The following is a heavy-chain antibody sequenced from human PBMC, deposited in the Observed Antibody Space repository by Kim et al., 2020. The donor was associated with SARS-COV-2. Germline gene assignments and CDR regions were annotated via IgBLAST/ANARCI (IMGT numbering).Heavy chain of an antibody. D-gene: IGHD3-3*02. Sequence: SETLSLTCTVSGGSISIISSYWGWIRQPPGKGLEWIGTIYYSGSTYYTPSLKSRVTISVDTSKNQFSLKLTSVTAADTAVYYCARPRLSHDGFEIWGHGT. V-gene: IGHV4-39*01. CDR1: GGSISIISSY. CDR3: ARPRLSHDGFEI. CDR2: IYYSGST. J-gene: IGHJ3*02.